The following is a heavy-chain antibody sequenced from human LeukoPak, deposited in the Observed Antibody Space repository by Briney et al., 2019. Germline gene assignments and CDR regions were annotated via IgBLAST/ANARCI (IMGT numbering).Heavy chain of an antibody. CDR2: INPNSGGT. CDR3: ASTGNPYCSGGSCYYYGMDV. V-gene: IGHV1-2*02. J-gene: IGHJ6*02. D-gene: IGHD2-15*01. CDR1: GYTFTGYY. Sequence: GASVKVSCKASGYTFTGYYMHWVRQAPGQGLAWMGWINPNSGGTNYAQKFQGRVTMTRDTSISTAYMELSRLRSDDTAVYYCASTGNPYCSGGSCYYYGMDVWGQGTTVTVSS.